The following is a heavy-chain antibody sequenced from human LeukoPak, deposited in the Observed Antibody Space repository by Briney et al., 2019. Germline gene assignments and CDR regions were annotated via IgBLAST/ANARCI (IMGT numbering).Heavy chain of an antibody. CDR3: ARESGLLGDY. CDR2: IYRGGST. Sequence: GGSLRLSCAASGLTSSSNYMSWVRQAPGKGLEWVSVIYRGGSTYYADSVKGRFTISRHNSKNTLYLQMNSLRAEDTAMYYCARESGLLGDYWGQGTLVTVSS. CDR1: GLTSSSNY. V-gene: IGHV3-53*04. J-gene: IGHJ4*02. D-gene: IGHD3-22*01.